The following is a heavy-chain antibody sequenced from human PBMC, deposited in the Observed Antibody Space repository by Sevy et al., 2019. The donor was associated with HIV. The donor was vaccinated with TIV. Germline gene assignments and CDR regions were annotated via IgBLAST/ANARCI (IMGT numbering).Heavy chain of an antibody. CDR2: IYYSGST. V-gene: IGHV4-59*01. Sequence: SETLSLTCTVSGGSISSYYWSWIRQPPGKGLEWIGYIYYSGSTNYNPSLKSRVTISVDTSKNQFSLKLSSVTAADTAVYYCARGLPRGYDSSDRNWFDPWGQGTLVTVSS. CDR1: GGSISSYY. J-gene: IGHJ5*02. D-gene: IGHD3-22*01. CDR3: ARGLPRGYDSSDRNWFDP.